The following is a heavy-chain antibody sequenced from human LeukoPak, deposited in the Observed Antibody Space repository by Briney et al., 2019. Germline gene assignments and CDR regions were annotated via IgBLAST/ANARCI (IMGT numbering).Heavy chain of an antibody. CDR3: AKSPIIAARPRAFDI. D-gene: IGHD6-6*01. V-gene: IGHV3-7*01. J-gene: IGHJ3*02. CDR1: GFTFSSYW. Sequence: GGSLRLSCAASGFTFSSYWMSWVRQAPGKGLEWVANIKQDGSEKYYVDSVKGRFTISRDNAKNSLYLQMNSLRAEDTAVYYCAKSPIIAARPRAFDIWGQGTMVTVSS. CDR2: IKQDGSEK.